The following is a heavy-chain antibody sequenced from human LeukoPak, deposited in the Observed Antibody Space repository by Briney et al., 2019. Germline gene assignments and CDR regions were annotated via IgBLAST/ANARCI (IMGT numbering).Heavy chain of an antibody. Sequence: ASVKVSCKASGGTFSGHAISWVRQAPGQGLEWMGGIIPIFGTAKYAQKFQGRVTITADESTRTAYMELSSLRSEDTAVYYCASSNGPVGAIDQDSYYYYYYMDVWGKGTTVTVSS. J-gene: IGHJ6*03. CDR3: ASSNGPVGAIDQDSYYYYYYMDV. CDR1: GGTFSGHA. V-gene: IGHV1-69*13. CDR2: IIPIFGTA. D-gene: IGHD1-26*01.